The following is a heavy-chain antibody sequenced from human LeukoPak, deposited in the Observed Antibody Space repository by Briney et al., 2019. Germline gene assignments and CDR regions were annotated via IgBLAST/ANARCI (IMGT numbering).Heavy chain of an antibody. D-gene: IGHD1-26*01. J-gene: IGHJ4*02. CDR2: ISGSGSDI. CDR1: GFTFSFYS. Sequence: GGPLRLSCAGSGFTFSFYSLNWVRQAPGRGLEWVSFISGSGSDIFYAHSVKGRFTISRDNAKNSVYLQMDSLRGDDTAVYYCARDIGGSYSAIDYWGQGTLVTVSS. CDR3: ARDIGGSYSAIDY. V-gene: IGHV3-21*05.